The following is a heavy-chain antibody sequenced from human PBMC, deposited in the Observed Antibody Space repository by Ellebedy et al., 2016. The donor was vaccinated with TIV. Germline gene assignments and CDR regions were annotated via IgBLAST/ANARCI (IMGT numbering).Heavy chain of an antibody. CDR2: FIPLFGTA. CDR1: GYTFTSFG. CDR3: AKKYGDSSDIDLDAFDI. J-gene: IGHJ3*02. Sequence: ASVKVSXKASGYTFTSFGFSWVRQAPGQGLELMGGFIPLFGTANYPPKFQGRVTITADDSTNTAYMELSSLRSEDTAVYYCAKKYGDSSDIDLDAFDIWGQGTMVTVSS. D-gene: IGHD2-15*01. V-gene: IGHV1-69*13.